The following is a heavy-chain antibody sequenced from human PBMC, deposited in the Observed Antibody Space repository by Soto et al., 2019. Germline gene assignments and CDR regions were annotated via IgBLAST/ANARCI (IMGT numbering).Heavy chain of an antibody. D-gene: IGHD6-6*01. CDR3: ARGKTAARYGMGV. Sequence: SETLSLTCAVYGGSFSGYYWSWIRQPPGKGLEWIGEINHSGSTNYNPSLKSRVTISVDTSKNQFSLKLSSVTAADTAVYYCARGKTAARYGMGVWGQGTTVTVSS. CDR2: INHSGST. CDR1: GGSFSGYY. V-gene: IGHV4-34*01. J-gene: IGHJ6*02.